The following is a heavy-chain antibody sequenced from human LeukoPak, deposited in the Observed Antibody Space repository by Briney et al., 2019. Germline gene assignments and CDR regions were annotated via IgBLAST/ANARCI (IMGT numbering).Heavy chain of an antibody. V-gene: IGHV4-61*01. CDR2: IYYSGST. J-gene: IGHJ6*02. CDR1: GGSVSSGSYY. D-gene: IGHD5-18*01. CDR3: ARVGVVDTAMVGYARFMDV. Sequence: SETLSLTCTVSGGSVSSGSYYWSWIRQPPGKGLEWIGYIYYSGSTNYNPSLKSRVTISVDTSKNQFSLKLSSVTAADTAVYYCARVGVVDTAMVGYARFMDVWGQGTTVTVSS.